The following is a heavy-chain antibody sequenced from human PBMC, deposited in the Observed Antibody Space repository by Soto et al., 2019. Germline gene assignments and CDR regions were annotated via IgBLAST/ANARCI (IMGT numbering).Heavy chain of an antibody. CDR1: NGSISNYY. CDR2: AYYSGST. Sequence: TSETLSLTCTVSNGSISNYYWTWIRQSPGKGLEWIGFAYYSGSTNYNPSLKSRVTISIHTSKNQFSLKLRSVTAADTAVYYCARAPRGAIPDHWGQGTLVTVSS. CDR3: ARAPRGAIPDH. J-gene: IGHJ4*02. V-gene: IGHV4-59*01.